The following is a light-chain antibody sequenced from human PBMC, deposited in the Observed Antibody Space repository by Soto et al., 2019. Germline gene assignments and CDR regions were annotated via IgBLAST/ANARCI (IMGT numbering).Light chain of an antibody. CDR3: QQRSKWPPEVT. CDR1: QSVSSY. J-gene: IGKJ5*01. V-gene: IGKV3-11*01. Sequence: EIVLTQSPATLSLSPGERATLSCRASQSVSSYLAWYQQKPGQAPRLLIYDASNRATGISARFSGSGSGTDFTLTISSLEPEHFAVYYCQQRSKWPPEVTFGQGTRLEIK. CDR2: DAS.